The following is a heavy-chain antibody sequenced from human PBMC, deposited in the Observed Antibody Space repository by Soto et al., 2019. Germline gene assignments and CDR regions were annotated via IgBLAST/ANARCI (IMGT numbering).Heavy chain of an antibody. CDR1: GFTFSTYS. CDR3: ARDVWHCGSNSCYFYGMDV. D-gene: IGHD2-2*01. CDR2: VSSDGTRT. J-gene: IGHJ6*02. V-gene: IGHV3-30-3*01. Sequence: QVHLVESGGGLVQPGRSLRLSCAGSGFTFSTYSVHWVRQAPGKRLEWVAVVSSDGTRTYYADSVKGRFTLSRDNSMDTMFTQMNSLRVEDTAVYYCARDVWHCGSNSCYFYGMDVWGQGTTVTVSS.